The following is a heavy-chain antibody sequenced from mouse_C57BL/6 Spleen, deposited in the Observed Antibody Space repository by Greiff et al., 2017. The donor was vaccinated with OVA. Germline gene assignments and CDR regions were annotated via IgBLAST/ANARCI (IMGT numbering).Heavy chain of an antibody. CDR1: GFTFSDYG. CDR2: ISSGSSTI. V-gene: IGHV5-17*01. CDR3: PRPGTGYYFDY. Sequence: VQLKESGGGLVKPGGSLKLSCAASGFTFSDYGMHWVRQAPEKGLEWVAYISSGSSTIYYADTVEGRFTISRDNAKNTLVLQMTSLRSEDTAMYYCPRPGTGYYFDYWGQGTTLTVSS. J-gene: IGHJ2*01. D-gene: IGHD3-3*01.